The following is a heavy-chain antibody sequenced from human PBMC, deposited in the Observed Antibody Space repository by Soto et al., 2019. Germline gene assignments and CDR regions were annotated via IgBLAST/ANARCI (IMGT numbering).Heavy chain of an antibody. CDR2: IYYSGST. J-gene: IGHJ6*02. V-gene: IGHV4-31*03. Sequence: QVQLQESGPGLVKPSQTLSLTCTVSGGSISSGGYYWSWIRQHPGKGLEWIGYIYYSGSTYYNPSLKSRVTLSVDTSKNRSSLKLSSVTAADTAVYYCARDSLRSPSSRHHDYYYYYGMDVWGQGTTVTVSS. D-gene: IGHD2-2*01. CDR1: GGSISSGGYY. CDR3: ARDSLRSPSSRHHDYYYYYGMDV.